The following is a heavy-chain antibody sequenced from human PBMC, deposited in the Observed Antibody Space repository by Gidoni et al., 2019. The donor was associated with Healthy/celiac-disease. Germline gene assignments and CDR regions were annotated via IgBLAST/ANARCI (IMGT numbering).Heavy chain of an antibody. D-gene: IGHD3-22*01. CDR3: ARAYYDGITDY. CDR2: ISSSSSTI. V-gene: IGHV3-48*04. CDR1: GFTFSSYS. J-gene: IGHJ4*02. Sequence: EVQLVESGGGLVQPGGSLRPSCAASGFTFSSYSMNWVRQAPGKGLEWVSYISSSSSTIYYADSVKGRFTISRDNAKNSLYLQMNSLRAEDTAVYYCARAYYDGITDYWGQGTLVTVSS.